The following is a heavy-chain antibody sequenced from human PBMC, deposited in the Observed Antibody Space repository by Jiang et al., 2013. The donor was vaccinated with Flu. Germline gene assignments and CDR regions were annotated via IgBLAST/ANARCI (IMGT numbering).Heavy chain of an antibody. D-gene: IGHD1-26*01. V-gene: IGHV4-34*01. CDR3: ARGVRSGSYYQY. Sequence: LTCAVYGGSFSGHYWSWIRQPPGKGLEWIGEINRGGSTAYNPSLESRVTVSVDTSKNHFSLKLSSVTAADTAVYYCARGVRSGSYYQYWGQGTLVTVSS. J-gene: IGHJ4*02. CDR2: INRGGST. CDR1: GGSFSGHY.